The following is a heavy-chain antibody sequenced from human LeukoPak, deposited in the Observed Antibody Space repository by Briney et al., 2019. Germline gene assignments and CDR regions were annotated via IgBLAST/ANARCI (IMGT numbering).Heavy chain of an antibody. CDR2: ISYSGVST. CDR3: ASHSYGYNH. J-gene: IGHJ5*02. V-gene: IGHV3-23*01. Sequence: SGGSLRLSCAASGFTFSSYAMSWVRQAPGKGLEWVSGISYSGVSTYYGDSVKGRFTISRDNAENTLYLQMNSLRAEDTAVYYCASHSYGYNHWGQGTLVIVSS. CDR1: GFTFSSYA. D-gene: IGHD3-16*01.